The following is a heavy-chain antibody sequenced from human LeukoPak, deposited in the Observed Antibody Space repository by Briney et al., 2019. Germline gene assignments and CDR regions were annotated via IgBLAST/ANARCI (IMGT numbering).Heavy chain of an antibody. CDR1: GFTFSSYA. CDR2: ISGSGGST. D-gene: IGHD2-21*01. CDR3: AKAPVTTCRGAYCYPFDY. V-gene: IGHV3-23*01. J-gene: IGHJ4*02. Sequence: GGSLGLSCAASGFTFSSYAMSWVRQAPGKGLEWVSAISGSGGSTYYADSVKGRFTISRDNSKNALYLQMNSLRAEDTAVYYCAKAPVTTCRGAYCYPFDYWGQGTLVTVSS.